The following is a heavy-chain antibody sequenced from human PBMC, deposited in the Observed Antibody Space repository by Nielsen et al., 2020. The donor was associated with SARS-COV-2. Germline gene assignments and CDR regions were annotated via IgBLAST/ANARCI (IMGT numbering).Heavy chain of an antibody. CDR1: GFIFSSYW. CDR2: INSDGSST. D-gene: IGHD6-19*01. CDR3: ARVAVPGTGN. V-gene: IGHV3-74*01. Sequence: GSLKISCAASGFIFSSYWMHWVRQAPGKGLVWVSRINSDGSSTSYADSVKGRFTISRDNAKNTLYLQMNSLRDDDTAVYYCARVAVPGTGNWGQGTLVTVSS. J-gene: IGHJ4*02.